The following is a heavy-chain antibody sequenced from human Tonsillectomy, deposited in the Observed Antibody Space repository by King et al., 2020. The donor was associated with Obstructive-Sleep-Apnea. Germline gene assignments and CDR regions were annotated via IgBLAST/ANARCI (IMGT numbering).Heavy chain of an antibody. CDR1: GHTFTSYW. CDR2: IYPHDSDI. V-gene: IGHV5-51*01. Sequence: VQLVESGAEVKKPGESLKISCKGSGHTFTSYWIGWVRQMPGKGLECMGIIYPHDSDIRYSPSFQGQVTISVDKSISTAYLLWSSLKASDTAIYYCARLPMRTGWFDPWGQGTLVTVSS. CDR3: ARLPMRTGWFDP. D-gene: IGHD1-1*01. J-gene: IGHJ5*02.